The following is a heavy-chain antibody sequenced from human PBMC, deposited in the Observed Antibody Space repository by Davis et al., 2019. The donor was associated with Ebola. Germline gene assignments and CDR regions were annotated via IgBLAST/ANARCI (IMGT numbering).Heavy chain of an antibody. D-gene: IGHD3-10*01. CDR2: ISYDGSNQ. CDR1: GFTFSNYG. CDR3: AKDLGLLWFGEPKSVGMDV. V-gene: IGHV3-30*18. Sequence: PGGSLRLSCAASGFTFSNYGMHWVRQAPGKGLEWVAVISYDGSNQYYGDSVKGRFTISRDKSKNTPFLQMNSLRAEDTAVYYCAKDLGLLWFGEPKSVGMDVWGKGTTVTVSS. J-gene: IGHJ6*04.